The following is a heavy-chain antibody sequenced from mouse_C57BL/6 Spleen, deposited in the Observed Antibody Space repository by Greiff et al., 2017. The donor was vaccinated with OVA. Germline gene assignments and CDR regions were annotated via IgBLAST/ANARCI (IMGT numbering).Heavy chain of an antibody. V-gene: IGHV1-55*01. CDR1: GYTFTSYW. J-gene: IGHJ2*01. CDR3: ARLGDDEGGFDD. CDR2: IYPGSGST. D-gene: IGHD2-12*01. Sequence: QVQLQQPGAELVKPGASVKMSCKASGYTFTSYWITWVKQRPGQGLEWIGDIYPGSGSTNYNEKFKSKATLTVDTSSSTAYMQLSSLTSEDSAVYHCARLGDDEGGFDDWGQGTTLTVSS.